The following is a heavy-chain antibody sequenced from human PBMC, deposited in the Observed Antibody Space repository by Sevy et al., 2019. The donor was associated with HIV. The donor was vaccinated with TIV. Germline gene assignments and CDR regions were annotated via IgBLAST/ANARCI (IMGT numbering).Heavy chain of an antibody. CDR3: ANFGRLLIINGDAFDV. CDR1: GYSISSGYL. D-gene: IGHD3-9*01. J-gene: IGHJ3*01. Sequence: SETLSLTCTVSGYSISSGYLWGWIRQPPWKGMAWIGSVDHTGNTYYNPSLKSRVTTSVDTSKNQFSLRLSSVTAADTAVYYCANFGRLLIINGDAFDVWGQGTMVTVSS. V-gene: IGHV4-38-2*02. CDR2: VDHTGNT.